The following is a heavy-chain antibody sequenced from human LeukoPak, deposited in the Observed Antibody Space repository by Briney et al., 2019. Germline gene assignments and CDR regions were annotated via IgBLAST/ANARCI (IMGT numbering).Heavy chain of an antibody. D-gene: IGHD3-22*01. Sequence: ASVKVSCKGSGYTFTKYAISWVRQAPGQGLEYMGWIDTNTGNPTYAQGFTGRFVFSLDTSVSTAYLQISSLKAEDSAIYFCANCYDSSGFFAYWGQGTLVTVSS. V-gene: IGHV7-4-1*02. CDR1: GYTFTKYA. CDR3: ANCYDSSGFFAY. J-gene: IGHJ4*02. CDR2: IDTNTGNP.